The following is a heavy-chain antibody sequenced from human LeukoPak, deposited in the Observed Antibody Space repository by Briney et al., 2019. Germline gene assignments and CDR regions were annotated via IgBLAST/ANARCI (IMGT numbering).Heavy chain of an antibody. V-gene: IGHV4-34*01. Sequence: KSSETLSLICAVCGGSFSGYYWSWIRQPPGKGLEWIGEINHSGSTNYNPSLKSRVTISVDTSKNQFSLKLSSVTAADTAVYYCASRHSSGWYPPYYYGMDVWGQGTTVTVSS. CDR2: INHSGST. CDR3: ASRHSSGWYPPYYYGMDV. J-gene: IGHJ6*02. CDR1: GGSFSGYY. D-gene: IGHD6-19*01.